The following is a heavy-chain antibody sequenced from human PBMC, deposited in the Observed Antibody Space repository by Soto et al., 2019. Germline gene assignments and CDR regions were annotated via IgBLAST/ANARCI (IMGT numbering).Heavy chain of an antibody. Sequence: SETLSPTCTVSGVSINSGDYYWSWIRQTPGKGKERIGYVYYTGSTFSNPSLKIRVTISLDTSNSEFSLRLDYVTAVYTAIYYCAGGYRDQGWFDHWGQGTLVTVSS. CDR2: VYYTGST. CDR1: GVSINSGDYY. V-gene: IGHV4-30-4*08. J-gene: IGHJ5*02. D-gene: IGHD3-16*02. CDR3: AGGYRDQGWFDH.